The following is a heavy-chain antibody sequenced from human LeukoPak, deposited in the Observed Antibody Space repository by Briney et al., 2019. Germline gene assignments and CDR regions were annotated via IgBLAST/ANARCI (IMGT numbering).Heavy chain of an antibody. D-gene: IGHD5-12*01. CDR1: GGSISSYY. V-gene: IGHV4-59*01. CDR2: IYYSGST. J-gene: IGHJ4*02. CDR3: NCGYDSEDY. Sequence: SESLSLTCTVSGGSISSYYWSWIRQPPGKGLEWIGYIYYSGSTNYNPSLKSRVTISVDTSKNQFPLKLSSVTAADTAVYYCNCGYDSEDYWGQGTLVTVSS.